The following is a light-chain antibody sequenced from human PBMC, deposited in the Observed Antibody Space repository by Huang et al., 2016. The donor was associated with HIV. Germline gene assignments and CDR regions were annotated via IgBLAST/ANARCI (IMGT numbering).Light chain of an antibody. CDR2: GVS. CDR3: QQYDSSPGT. V-gene: IGKV3-20*01. J-gene: IGKJ1*01. Sequence: EIVLTQSPGTLSLSPGERATLSCRASQSVSSGYFAWYQKRPGQAHRLLIFGVSTRATCIPDRFSGSGSGTDFTLTISRLEPEDFAVYYCQQYDSSPGTFGQGTKVEIK. CDR1: QSVSSGY.